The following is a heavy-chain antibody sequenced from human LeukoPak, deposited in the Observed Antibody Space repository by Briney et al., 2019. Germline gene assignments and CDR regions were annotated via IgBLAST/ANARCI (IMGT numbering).Heavy chain of an antibody. Sequence: LAGGSLRLSCVVSGFTFSSYWMSWVRQAPGKGLEWVAIIKQDGSEKYYVDSVKGRFTISRDNAKNSLYLQMNSLRAEDTAVYYCARDLRGYDFDYWGQGTLVTVSS. V-gene: IGHV3-7*01. J-gene: IGHJ4*02. CDR3: ARDLRGYDFDY. D-gene: IGHD5-12*01. CDR1: GFTFSSYW. CDR2: IKQDGSEK.